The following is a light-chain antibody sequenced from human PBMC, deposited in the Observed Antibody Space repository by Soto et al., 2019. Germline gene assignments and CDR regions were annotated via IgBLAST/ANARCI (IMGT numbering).Light chain of an antibody. CDR2: DAS. J-gene: IGKJ5*01. V-gene: IGKV1-33*01. Sequence: DIQMTQSPSSLSASVGDRVTITCQASQDISNYLNWYQQKPGKAPKLLIYDASNLETGVSSRFSGSGSGTDFTFTISSLQAEDIATYYCQQYDNFPITFGQGTRLEIK. CDR3: QQYDNFPIT. CDR1: QDISNY.